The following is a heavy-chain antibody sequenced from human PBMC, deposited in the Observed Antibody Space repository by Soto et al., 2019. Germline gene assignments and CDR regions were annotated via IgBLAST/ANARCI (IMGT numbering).Heavy chain of an antibody. Sequence: SLRLSCAASGFTFSTYSMNWVRQAPGKGLEWVSYISKSSSTKLYAGSVKGRFTISRDNAKNSLYLQMNSLRDEDTAVYYCARDASDYGYYFDSWGQGTLVTVSS. V-gene: IGHV3-48*02. CDR3: ARDASDYGYYFDS. CDR1: GFTFSTYS. CDR2: ISKSSSTK. J-gene: IGHJ4*02. D-gene: IGHD4-17*01.